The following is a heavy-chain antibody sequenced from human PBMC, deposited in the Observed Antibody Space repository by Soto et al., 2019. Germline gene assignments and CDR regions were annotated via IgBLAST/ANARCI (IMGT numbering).Heavy chain of an antibody. CDR1: GGSISSGGYY. V-gene: IGHV4-31*03. CDR2: IYYSGST. J-gene: IGHJ4*02. Sequence: QVQLQESGPGLVKPSQTLSLTCTVSGGSISSGGYYWSWIRQHPGKGLEWIGYIYYSGSTYYNPSRKSRVTISVDTSKNQFSLKLSSVTAADTAVYYCARGTRIQLWLFFPYWGQGTLVTVSS. CDR3: ARGTRIQLWLFFPY. D-gene: IGHD5-18*01.